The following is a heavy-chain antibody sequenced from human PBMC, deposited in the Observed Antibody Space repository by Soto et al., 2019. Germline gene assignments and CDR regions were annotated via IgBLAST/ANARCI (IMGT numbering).Heavy chain of an antibody. Sequence: PGGSLRLSCAASGFTFSDYYMSWIRQAPGKGLEWVSYISSSGSTIYYADSVKGRFTISRDNAKNSLYLQMNSLRAEDTAVYYCARVNMGGWSPVLRYYYGMDVWGQGTTVTVSS. CDR3: ARVNMGGWSPVLRYYYGMDV. J-gene: IGHJ6*02. D-gene: IGHD6-19*01. V-gene: IGHV3-11*04. CDR2: ISSSGSTI. CDR1: GFTFSDYY.